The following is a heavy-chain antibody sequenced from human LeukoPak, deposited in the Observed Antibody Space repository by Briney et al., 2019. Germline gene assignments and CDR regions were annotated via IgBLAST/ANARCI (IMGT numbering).Heavy chain of an antibody. D-gene: IGHD3-9*01. CDR3: ARGNQGPILTGYRHRR. V-gene: IGHV3-30-3*01. CDR2: ISYDGSNK. J-gene: IGHJ4*02. CDR1: GFTFSNYA. Sequence: GGSLRLSCAASGFTFSNYAMHWVRQAPGKGLEWVAVISYDGSNKYYADSVKGRFTISRDNSKNTLYLQMNSLRAEDTAVYYCARGNQGPILTGYRHRRWGQGTLVTVSS.